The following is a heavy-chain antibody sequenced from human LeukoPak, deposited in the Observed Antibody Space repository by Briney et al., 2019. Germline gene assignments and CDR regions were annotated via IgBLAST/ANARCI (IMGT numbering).Heavy chain of an antibody. V-gene: IGHV1-18*01. D-gene: IGHD2-15*01. CDR2: ISAYNGNT. CDR1: GYXFTIYG. CDR3: ARLWWLHAFDI. Sequence: VKVSCXASGYXFTIYGISWVRQAPGQGLEWMGWISAYNGNTNYAQKLQGRVTMTTDTSTSTAYMELRSLRSDDTAVYYCARLWWLHAFDIWGQGTMVTVSS. J-gene: IGHJ3*02.